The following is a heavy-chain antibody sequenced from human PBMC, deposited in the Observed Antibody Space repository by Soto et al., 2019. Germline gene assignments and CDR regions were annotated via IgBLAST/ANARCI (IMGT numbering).Heavy chain of an antibody. V-gene: IGHV1-69*13. CDR3: ARAPWYSSSPEYFQH. CDR1: VXTFSSYA. CDR2: IIPIFGTA. J-gene: IGHJ1*01. Sequence: GSSVKVSCKASVXTFSSYASSWVRQAPGQGLEWMGGIIPIFGTANYAQKFQGRVTITADESTSTAYMELSSLRSEDTAVYYCARAPWYSSSPEYFQHWGQGTLVTVSS. D-gene: IGHD6-6*01.